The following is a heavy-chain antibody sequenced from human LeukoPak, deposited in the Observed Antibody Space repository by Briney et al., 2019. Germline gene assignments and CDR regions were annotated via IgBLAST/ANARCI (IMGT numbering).Heavy chain of an antibody. D-gene: IGHD6-6*01. CDR1: GYTFTCYY. J-gene: IGHJ4*02. CDR2: INPNSGGT. Sequence: ASVKVSCKASGYTFTCYYMHWVRQAPGQGLEWMGWINPNSGGTNYAQKFQGRVTMTRDTSISTAYMELSRLRSDDTAVYYCAIDIGEWRLVRLGLDYWGQGTLVTVSS. CDR3: AIDIGEWRLVRLGLDY. V-gene: IGHV1-2*02.